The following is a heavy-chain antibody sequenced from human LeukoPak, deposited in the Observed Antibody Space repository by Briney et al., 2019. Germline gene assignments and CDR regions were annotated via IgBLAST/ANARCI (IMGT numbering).Heavy chain of an antibody. J-gene: IGHJ4*02. Sequence: VASVKVSCKASGGTFSSYAISWVRQAPGQGLEWMGGIIPIFGTANYAQKFQGRVTITTDESTSTAYMELSSLRSEDTAVYYCARGYDYVWGSYQYDYWGQGTLVTVSS. CDR1: GGTFSSYA. D-gene: IGHD3-16*02. V-gene: IGHV1-69*05. CDR3: ARGYDYVWGSYQYDY. CDR2: IIPIFGTA.